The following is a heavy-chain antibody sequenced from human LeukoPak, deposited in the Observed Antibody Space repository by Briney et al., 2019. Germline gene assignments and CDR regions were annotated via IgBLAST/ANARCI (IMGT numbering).Heavy chain of an antibody. D-gene: IGHD3-22*01. CDR3: ASSRGITMIVMGWYFDL. CDR1: GFTFSSYA. J-gene: IGHJ2*01. Sequence: GGSLRLSCAASGFTFSSYAMSWVRQAPGKGLEWVSAISGSGGSTYYADSVKGRFTISRDNAKNSLYLQMNSLRDEDTAVYYCASSRGITMIVMGWYFDLWGRGTLVTVSS. V-gene: IGHV3-23*01. CDR2: ISGSGGST.